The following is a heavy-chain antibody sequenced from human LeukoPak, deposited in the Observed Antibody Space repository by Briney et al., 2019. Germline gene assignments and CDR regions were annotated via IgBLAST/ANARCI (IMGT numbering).Heavy chain of an antibody. CDR2: ISWNSGSI. D-gene: IGHD3-22*01. CDR3: AKGQDSSGYYALDY. Sequence: SLRLSCAASGFTFDEYAMHWVRQAPGKGLEWVSGISWNSGSIGYADSVKGRFTISRDNAKNSLYLQMNSLRAEDTALYYCAKGQDSSGYYALDYWGQGTLVTVSS. CDR1: GFTFDEYA. J-gene: IGHJ4*02. V-gene: IGHV3-9*01.